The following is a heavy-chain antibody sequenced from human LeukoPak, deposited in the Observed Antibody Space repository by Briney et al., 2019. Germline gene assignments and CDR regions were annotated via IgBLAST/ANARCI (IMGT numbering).Heavy chain of an antibody. CDR1: GFTFSSYW. CDR3: ARGGYSSAPGQFDC. J-gene: IGHJ4*02. V-gene: IGHV3-74*01. CDR2: IKSDGSST. Sequence: PGGSLRLSCAASGFTFSSYWMHWVRQAPRKGLVWVSRIKSDGSSTTHADSVKGRFTISRDNAKNTLYLQMNSLRVEDTAVYYCARGGYSSAPGQFDCWGQGTLVTVSP. D-gene: IGHD5-18*01.